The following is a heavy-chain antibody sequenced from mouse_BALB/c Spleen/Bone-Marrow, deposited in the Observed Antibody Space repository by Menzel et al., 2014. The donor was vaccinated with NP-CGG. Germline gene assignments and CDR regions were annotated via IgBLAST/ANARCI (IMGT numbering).Heavy chain of an antibody. J-gene: IGHJ4*01. CDR1: GYTFTNYN. CDR2: IDPYSGGS. Sequence: VQLQQSGPELVKPGASVKVSCKASGYTFTNYNMYWVKQSHGKSLEWIGYIDPYSGGSRYNQNFKGKATLTVDKSSSTAYMHLNSLTSEDSAVYYCARRVYYDYYAMDYWGQGTSVTVFS. CDR3: ARRVYYDYYAMDY. V-gene: IGHV1S135*01. D-gene: IGHD1-1*01.